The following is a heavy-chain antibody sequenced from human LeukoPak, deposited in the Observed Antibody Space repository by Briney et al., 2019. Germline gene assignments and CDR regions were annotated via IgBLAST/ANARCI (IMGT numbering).Heavy chain of an antibody. V-gene: IGHV4-34*01. CDR3: ARHVRHYDFWSGYPYYYYYMDV. CDR1: GGSFSGYY. J-gene: IGHJ6*03. D-gene: IGHD3-3*01. CDR2: INHSGST. Sequence: SETLSLTCAVYGGSFSGYYWSWIRQPPGKGLEWIGEINHSGSTNYNPSLKSRVTISVDTSKNQFSLKLSSVTAADTAVYYCARHVRHYDFWSGYPYYYYYMDVWGKGTTVTVSS.